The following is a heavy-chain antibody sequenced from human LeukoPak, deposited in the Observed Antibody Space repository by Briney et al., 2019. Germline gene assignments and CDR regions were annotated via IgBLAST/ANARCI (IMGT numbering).Heavy chain of an antibody. D-gene: IGHD3-22*01. CDR1: GGTFSSYA. CDR3: ARAHRDYYDSSGYSDFDY. J-gene: IGHJ4*02. CDR2: IIPIFGTA. Sequence: SVKVSCKASGGTFSSYAISWVRQAPGQGLEWMGRIIPIFGTANYAQKFQGRVTITTDESTSTAYMELSSLRSEDTAVYYCARAHRDYYDSSGYSDFDYWGQGTLVTV. V-gene: IGHV1-69*05.